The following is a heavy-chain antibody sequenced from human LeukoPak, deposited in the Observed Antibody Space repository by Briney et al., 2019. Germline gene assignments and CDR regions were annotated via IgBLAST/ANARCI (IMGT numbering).Heavy chain of an antibody. CDR1: GYTFTSYD. CDR2: MNPNSGNT. Sequence: ASVKVSCKASGYTFTSYDINWVRQATGQGLEWMGWMNPNSGNTGYAQKFQGRVTMTRNTSISTAYMELSSLRSEDTAVYYCARVPNAVLIGDNWFDPWGQGTLVTVSS. D-gene: IGHD2-8*01. CDR3: ARVPNAVLIGDNWFDP. J-gene: IGHJ5*02. V-gene: IGHV1-8*01.